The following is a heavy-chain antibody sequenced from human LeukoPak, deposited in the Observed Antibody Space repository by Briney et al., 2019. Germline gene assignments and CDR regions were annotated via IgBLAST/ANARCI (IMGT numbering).Heavy chain of an antibody. CDR1: GFTFGDYA. CDR3: TRILDSDYYYYYMDV. D-gene: IGHD2-15*01. J-gene: IGHJ6*03. V-gene: IGHV3-49*04. CDR2: IRSRAYSATI. Sequence: GGSLRLSCTASGFTFGDYAMSWVRQAPGKGLEWVGFIRSRAYSATIEYAASVKGRFTISRDDSKSIAYLQVSSLKTEDTAVYYCTRILDSDYYYYYMDVWGKGTTVTVSS.